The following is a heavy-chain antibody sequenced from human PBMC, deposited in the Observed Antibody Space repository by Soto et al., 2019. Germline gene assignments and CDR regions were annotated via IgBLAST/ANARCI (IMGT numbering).Heavy chain of an antibody. J-gene: IGHJ6*04. Sequence: EVQLVESGGGLVQPGGSLRLSCAASGFTVSSKYMSWVRQAPGKGLEWVALIQRGGPTYYADSVKGRFTISRDTSENTVHLQMDSLRAEDTAVYYCARDDVLCDGGRCYGVPLDGWGKGTTVTVSS. CDR2: IQRGGPT. CDR1: GFTVSSKY. V-gene: IGHV3-66*01. D-gene: IGHD2-15*01. CDR3: ARDDVLCDGGRCYGVPLDG.